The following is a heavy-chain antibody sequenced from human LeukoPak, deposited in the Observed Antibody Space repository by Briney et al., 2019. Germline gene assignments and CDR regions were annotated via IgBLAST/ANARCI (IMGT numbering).Heavy chain of an antibody. CDR1: GGSFSGYY. CDR2: INHSGST. CDR3: ARFEGARYSSGWHRNNWFDP. Sequence: SETLSLTCAVYGGSFSGYYWSWIRQPPGKGLEWIGEINHSGSTNYNPSLKSRVTISVDTSKNQFSLKLSSVTAADTAVYYCARFEGARYSSGWHRNNWFDPRGQGTLVTVSS. V-gene: IGHV4-34*01. J-gene: IGHJ5*02. D-gene: IGHD6-19*01.